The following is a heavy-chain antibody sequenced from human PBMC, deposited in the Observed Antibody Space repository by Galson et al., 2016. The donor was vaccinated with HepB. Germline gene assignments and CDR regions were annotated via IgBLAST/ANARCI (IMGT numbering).Heavy chain of an antibody. V-gene: IGHV4-4*02. J-gene: IGHJ6*02. CDR3: ASEHIAVPGTLRHYGLDV. CDR1: GGSMSSGNW. Sequence: SETLSLTCGVSGGSMSSGNWWSWVRQPPGKGLEWIGEIYHSGSTNYNPSLKSRVTISVDKSKNQFSLKLSSVTAADTAIYYCASEHIAVPGTLRHYGLDVWGQGTTVTVSS. CDR2: IYHSGST. D-gene: IGHD6-19*01.